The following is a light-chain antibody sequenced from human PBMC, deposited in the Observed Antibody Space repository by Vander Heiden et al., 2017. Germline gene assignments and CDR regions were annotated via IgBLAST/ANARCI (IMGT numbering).Light chain of an antibody. V-gene: IGKV4-1*01. J-gene: IGKJ2*01. Sequence: DIVMTQSPDSLAVSLGESGTIICKSSQSVLDSSSNKNYLAWYQQKPGQPPKLLIYWASTRECGVPDRFSGSGSGTDFTLTISSLQAEDVAVYYCQQYYSTPYTFGQGTKLEIK. CDR3: QQYYSTPYT. CDR1: QSVLDSSSNKNY. CDR2: WAS.